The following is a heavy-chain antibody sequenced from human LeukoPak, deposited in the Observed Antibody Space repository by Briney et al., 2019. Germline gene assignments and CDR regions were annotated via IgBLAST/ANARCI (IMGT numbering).Heavy chain of an antibody. J-gene: IGHJ6*02. CDR3: AKGKSLPHYYYYGMDV. CDR1: GFTFSTSA. CDR2: IGGSGDTT. Sequence: GGSLRLSCAASGFTFSTSAMNWVRQAPGEGLEWVSVIGGSGDTTYYADSVRGRFTISRDNFKNTLYLQMNSLTAEDTAIYYCAKGKSLPHYYYYGMDVWGQGTTVTASS. V-gene: IGHV3-23*01.